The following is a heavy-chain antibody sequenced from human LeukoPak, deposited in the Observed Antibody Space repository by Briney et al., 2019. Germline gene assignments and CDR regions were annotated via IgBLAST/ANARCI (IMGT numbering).Heavy chain of an antibody. CDR1: GGSFSGYD. Sequence: PSETLSLTCAVYGGSFSGYDWSWIRQPPGKGLEWIGEINHSGSTNYNPSLKSRVTISVDTSKNQFSLKLSSVTAADTAVYYCARGFPSTGSYSDSNWFDPWGQGTLVTVSS. CDR2: INHSGST. V-gene: IGHV4-34*01. CDR3: ARGFPSTGSYSDSNWFDP. J-gene: IGHJ5*02. D-gene: IGHD1-26*01.